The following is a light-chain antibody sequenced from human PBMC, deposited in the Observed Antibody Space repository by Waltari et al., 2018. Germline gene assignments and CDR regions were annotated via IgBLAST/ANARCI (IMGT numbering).Light chain of an antibody. CDR2: LNSDGSH. CDR1: SAHSSYA. Sequence: QLVLTQSPSASASLGASVKLTCTLSSAHSSYAIAWPQQQPEKGPRYLMKLNSDGSHSKGDGIPDRFSGSSSGAERYLTISSLQSEDEADYYCQTWGTGIVVFGGGTKLTVL. J-gene: IGLJ2*01. CDR3: QTWGTGIVV. V-gene: IGLV4-69*01.